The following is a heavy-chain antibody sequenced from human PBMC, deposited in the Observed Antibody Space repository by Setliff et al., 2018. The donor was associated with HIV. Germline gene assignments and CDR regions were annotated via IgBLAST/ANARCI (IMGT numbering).Heavy chain of an antibody. Sequence: PSETLSLTCAVYGGSFSGYYWSWLRQPPGKGLQWIGEINYNGESNIDPSLKSRVTISIDTSKNQFSLNLTSVTAADTAVYYCARHGGGDISYYYYGMDVWGQGTTVTVSS. J-gene: IGHJ6*02. V-gene: IGHV4-34*01. CDR1: GGSFSGYY. CDR2: INYNGES. CDR3: ARHGGGDISYYYYGMDV. D-gene: IGHD3-9*01.